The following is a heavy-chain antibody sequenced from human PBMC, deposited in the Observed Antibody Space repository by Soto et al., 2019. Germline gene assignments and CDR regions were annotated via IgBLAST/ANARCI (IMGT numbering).Heavy chain of an antibody. CDR3: ARGNPRSGGHGMDV. V-gene: IGHV3-21*01. Sequence: GGSLRLSCAASGFTFSNYNMNWVRQAPGKGLEWVSCISSSIYIYHADSVKGRFTISRDNAKNPLYLQMNSLRAEDTAVYYCARGNPRSGGHGMDVWGQGTPVTVSS. CDR1: GFTFSNYN. J-gene: IGHJ6*02. D-gene: IGHD1-1*01. CDR2: ISSSIYI.